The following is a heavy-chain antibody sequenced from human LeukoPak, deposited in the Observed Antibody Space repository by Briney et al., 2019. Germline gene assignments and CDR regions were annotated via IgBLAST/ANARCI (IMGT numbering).Heavy chain of an antibody. CDR2: ISGSGGST. V-gene: IGHV3-23*01. CDR3: TTDLKESGSDTTTGFQY. Sequence: GGSLRLSCAASGFTFSSYAMSWVRQAPGKGLEWVSAISGSGGSTYYADSVKGRFTISRDNSKNTLYLQMNSLRAEDTAVYYCTTDLKESGSDTTTGFQYWGQGTLVTVSS. D-gene: IGHD1-26*01. J-gene: IGHJ4*02. CDR1: GFTFSSYA.